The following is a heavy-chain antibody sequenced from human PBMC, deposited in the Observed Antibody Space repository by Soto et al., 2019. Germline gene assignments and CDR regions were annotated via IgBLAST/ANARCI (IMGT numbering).Heavy chain of an antibody. CDR2: ISSSSSYI. Sequence: EVQLVESGGGLVKPGGSLRLSCAASGFTFSTYSMNWVRQAPGKGLEWVPSISSSSSYIYHADSVKGRFTISRDNAKNSLYLQMDSLRAEDTAVYYCARDRGGELKAFDIWGQGTMVTVSS. V-gene: IGHV3-21*01. CDR1: GFTFSTYS. CDR3: ARDRGGELKAFDI. J-gene: IGHJ3*02. D-gene: IGHD3-16*01.